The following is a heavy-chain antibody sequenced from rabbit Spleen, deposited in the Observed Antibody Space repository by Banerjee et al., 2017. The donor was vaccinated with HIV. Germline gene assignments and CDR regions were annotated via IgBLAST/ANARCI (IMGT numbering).Heavy chain of an antibody. CDR1: GFTLSSYY. V-gene: IGHV1S7*01. Sequence: QQLEESGGDLVKPGGSLKLSCKASGFTLSSYYMNWVRQAPGKGLEWIGYIDPVFGITYYANWVNGRFSISRENAQNTVSLQMTSLTAADTATYFCARRGYDWGDYALWGQGTLVTVS. D-gene: IGHD2-1*01. CDR2: IDPVFGIT. CDR3: ARRGYDWGDYAL. J-gene: IGHJ3*01.